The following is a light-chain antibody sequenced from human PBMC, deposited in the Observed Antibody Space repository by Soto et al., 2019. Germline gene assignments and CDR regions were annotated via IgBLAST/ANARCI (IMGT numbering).Light chain of an antibody. CDR3: CSYAGTYSPV. Sequence: QSALTQPPSVSGSPGQSVTISCTGTSSDVGAYNFVSWYQQYPGKAPKLIIFDVSARPSGVPDRFSGSKSGNTASLTISGLQADDEAYYYCCSYAGTYSPVLGGGTKVTVL. J-gene: IGLJ2*01. V-gene: IGLV2-11*01. CDR1: SSDVGAYNF. CDR2: DVS.